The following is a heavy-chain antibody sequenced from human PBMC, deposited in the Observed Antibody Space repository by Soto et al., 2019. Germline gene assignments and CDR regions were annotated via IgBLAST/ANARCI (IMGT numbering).Heavy chain of an antibody. D-gene: IGHD3-3*01. CDR3: AKDHDFWSGYYLYYFDY. Sequence: EVQLLESGGGLVQPGGSLRLSCAASGFTFSSYAMSWVRQAPGKGLEWVSAISGSGGSTYYADSVKGRFTISRDNSKNTLYLQMKSLRAEDTAVYYCAKDHDFWSGYYLYYFDYWGQGTLVTVSS. CDR2: ISGSGGST. V-gene: IGHV3-23*01. J-gene: IGHJ4*02. CDR1: GFTFSSYA.